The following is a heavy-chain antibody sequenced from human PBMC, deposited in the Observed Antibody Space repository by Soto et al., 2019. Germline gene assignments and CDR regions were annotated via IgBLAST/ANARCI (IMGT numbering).Heavy chain of an antibody. CDR3: ARGKSGWLTFDY. Sequence: EVRLVETGGGLIQPGGSLRLSCAASGFTVSDSYMNWVRQAPGKGLEWVSVIYSGSATYYADPVKGRFTISRDNSKNTVFLHMSSLRVDDTAVYYCARGKSGWLTFDYWGQGILVTVSS. CDR1: GFTVSDSY. V-gene: IGHV3-53*02. CDR2: IYSGSAT. J-gene: IGHJ4*02. D-gene: IGHD6-19*01.